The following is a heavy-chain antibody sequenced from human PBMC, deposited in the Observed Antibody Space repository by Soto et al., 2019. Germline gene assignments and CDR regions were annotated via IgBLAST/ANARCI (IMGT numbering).Heavy chain of an antibody. CDR1: GGTFSSYA. D-gene: IGHD2-2*01. CDR2: IIPIFGTA. Sequence: GASLKVACKASGGTFSSYAISWVRQAPGQGLEWMGGIIPIFGTANYAQKFQGRVTITADESTSTAYMELSSLRSEDTAVYYCARSVRRGPGLALPDAIFYWGQGTLVTVSS. CDR3: ARSVRRGPGLALPDAIFY. J-gene: IGHJ4*02. V-gene: IGHV1-69*13.